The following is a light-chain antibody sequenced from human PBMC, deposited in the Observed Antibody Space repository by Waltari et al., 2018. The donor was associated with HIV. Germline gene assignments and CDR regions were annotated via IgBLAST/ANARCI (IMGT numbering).Light chain of an antibody. J-gene: IGKJ2*01. Sequence: DIVMTQSVDSLSVSLGERATITCKSRRSGFYKSDYRDYLAWYQQQEGQPPKLLLYWASSRESGVPERFTGTGSGTHFSLTIRSLQAEDVAVYFCQQYYSVPYTFGQGTKLEI. CDR1: RSGFYKSDYRDY. V-gene: IGKV4-1*01. CDR2: WAS. CDR3: QQYYSVPYT.